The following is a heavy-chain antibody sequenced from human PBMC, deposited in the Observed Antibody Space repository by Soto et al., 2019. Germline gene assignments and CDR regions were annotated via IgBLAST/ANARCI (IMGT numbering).Heavy chain of an antibody. CDR3: ARVPSVSSGYYY. CDR1: GGSTSSYY. D-gene: IGHD3-22*01. Sequence: PSETLSLTCTVSGGSTSSYYWSWIRQPPGKGLEWIGYIYYSGSTNYNPSLKSRVTISVDTSKNQFSLKLSSVTAADTAVYYCARVPSVSSGYYYWGQGTLVTVSS. J-gene: IGHJ4*02. CDR2: IYYSGST. V-gene: IGHV4-59*01.